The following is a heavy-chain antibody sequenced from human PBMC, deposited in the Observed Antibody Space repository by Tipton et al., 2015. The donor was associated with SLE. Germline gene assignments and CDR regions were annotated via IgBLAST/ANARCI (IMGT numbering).Heavy chain of an antibody. D-gene: IGHD3-16*02. CDR2: IYNSGSIYYNSGST. V-gene: IGHV4-59*11. CDR1: GGSISSHY. Sequence: TLSLTCTVSGGSISSHYWSWIRQPPGKGLEWIGYIYNSGSIYYNSGSTHYNPSLKSRVTISVDTSKNQLSLNLSSVTAADTAVYYCARGDYDYIWGSYRYEAFDIWGQGTMVTVSS. CDR3: ARGDYDYIWGSYRYEAFDI. J-gene: IGHJ3*02.